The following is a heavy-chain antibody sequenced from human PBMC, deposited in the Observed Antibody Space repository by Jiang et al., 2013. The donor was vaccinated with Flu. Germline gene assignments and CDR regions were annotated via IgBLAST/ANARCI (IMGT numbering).Heavy chain of an antibody. D-gene: IGHD3-22*01. CDR3: AKDQSRDHYYDSSGYYFPIDY. J-gene: IGHJ4*02. V-gene: IGHV3-23*04. Sequence: QLVESGGGLVQPGGSLRLSCAASGFTFSSYAMSWVRQAPGKGLEWVSAISGSGGSTYYADSVKGRFTISRDNSKNTLYLQMNSLRAEDTAVYYCAKDQSRDHYYDSSGYYFPIDYWGQGTLVTVSS. CDR2: ISGSGGST. CDR1: GFTFSSYA.